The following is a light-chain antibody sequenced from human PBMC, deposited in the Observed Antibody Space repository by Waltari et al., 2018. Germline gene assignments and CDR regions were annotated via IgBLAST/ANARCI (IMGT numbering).Light chain of an antibody. CDR2: AAS. CDR1: QNIGTY. J-gene: IGKJ3*01. CDR3: QQSNTPFT. Sequence: DVQLTQSPSSLAASVGDRVSSTCRASQNIGTYLNWYQQKPGKAPKLLSFAASTLQGGVPSRFSGTRSGTDFTLTIRSLQPDDVATYYCQQSNTPFTFGPGTKVDIK. V-gene: IGKV1-39*01.